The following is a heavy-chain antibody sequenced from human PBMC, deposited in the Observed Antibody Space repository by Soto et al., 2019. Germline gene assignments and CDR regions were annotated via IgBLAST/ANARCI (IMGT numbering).Heavy chain of an antibody. J-gene: IGHJ6*02. V-gene: IGHV1-69*13. D-gene: IGHD2-2*01. Sequence: GASVKVSCKASGGTFSSYAISWVRQDPRQGLEWMGGIIPIFGTTNYAQKFQGRVTITADESTSTAYMELSRLRSEDTAVYYCATCSTSCKYYYYYGMDVWCQGTTVTASS. CDR1: GGTFSSYA. CDR3: ATCSTSCKYYYYYGMDV. CDR2: IIPIFGTT.